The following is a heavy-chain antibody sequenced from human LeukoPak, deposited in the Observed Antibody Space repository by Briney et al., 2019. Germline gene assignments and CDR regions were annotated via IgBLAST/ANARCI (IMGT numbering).Heavy chain of an antibody. CDR1: GFTFSSYA. CDR3: AKDLSIAVAGAANDY. D-gene: IGHD6-19*01. Sequence: PGGSLRLSCAASGFTFSSYAMSWVRQAPGRGLEWVSAISGSGGSTYYADSVKGRFTISRDNSKNTLYLQMNSLRAEDTAVYYCAKDLSIAVAGAANDYWGQGTLVTVSS. CDR2: ISGSGGST. J-gene: IGHJ4*02. V-gene: IGHV3-23*01.